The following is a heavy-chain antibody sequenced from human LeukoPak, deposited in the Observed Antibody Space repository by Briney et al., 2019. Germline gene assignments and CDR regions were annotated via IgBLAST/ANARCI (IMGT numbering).Heavy chain of an antibody. CDR2: IYYNGST. Sequence: PSETLSLTCTVSGASMSDYYWSWIRQPPGKGLEWIGYIYYNGSTNYKSSLKSRVTISVDTSKNQFSLRLSSVTAADTAVYLCARYVVSGAGTYYFDYWGQGSLVTVSS. CDR1: GASMSDYY. J-gene: IGHJ4*02. D-gene: IGHD3-10*01. CDR3: ARYVVSGAGTYYFDY. V-gene: IGHV4-59*08.